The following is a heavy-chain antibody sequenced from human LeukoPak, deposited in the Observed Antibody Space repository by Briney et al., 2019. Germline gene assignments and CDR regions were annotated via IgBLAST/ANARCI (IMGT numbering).Heavy chain of an antibody. V-gene: IGHV4-38-2*02. CDR2: IYHTGST. J-gene: IGHJ4*02. Sequence: PSETLSLTCTVSGYSISSGYYWGWIRQPPGKGLEWIGSIYHTGSTYYNPSLKSRVSISVDTSKNQFSLKLSSVTAADTAVYYCAPTLYYYGPSPNDYWGQGTLVTVSS. D-gene: IGHD3-10*01. CDR3: APTLYYYGPSPNDY. CDR1: GYSISSGYY.